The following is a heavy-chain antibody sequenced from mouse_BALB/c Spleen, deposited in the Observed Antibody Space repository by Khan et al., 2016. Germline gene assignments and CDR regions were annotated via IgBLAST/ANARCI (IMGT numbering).Heavy chain of an antibody. CDR3: ARSPYDYDVGFAY. Sequence: VQLQQPGAELVKPGASVKLSCTASGFNIKDTYMHWVKQRPEQGLEWIGRIDPANGNTKYDPKFQGKAPITADTSSNTAYLQLSSLTSGDTAVYYSARSPYDYDVGFAYWGQGTLVTVSA. J-gene: IGHJ3*01. CDR1: GFNIKDTY. D-gene: IGHD2-4*01. V-gene: IGHV14-3*02. CDR2: IDPANGNT.